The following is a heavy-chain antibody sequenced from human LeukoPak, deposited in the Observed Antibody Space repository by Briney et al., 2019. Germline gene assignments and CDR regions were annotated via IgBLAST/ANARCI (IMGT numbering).Heavy chain of an antibody. CDR1: GFTFTKYG. CDR3: ARVSYYDSSGYYFLSYVDY. D-gene: IGHD3-22*01. V-gene: IGHV3-53*01. CDR2: IYSGGST. Sequence: GVALRLSCAASGFTFTKYGMHWVRQAPGKGLEWVSVIYSGGSTYYADSVRGRFTISRDNSKNTLYLQMNSLGAEDTAVYYCARVSYYDSSGYYFLSYVDYWGQGTLVTVSS. J-gene: IGHJ4*02.